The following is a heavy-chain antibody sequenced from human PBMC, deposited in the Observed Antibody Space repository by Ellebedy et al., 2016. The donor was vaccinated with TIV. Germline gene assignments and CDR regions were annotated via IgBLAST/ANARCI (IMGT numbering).Heavy chain of an antibody. CDR2: INAGNGNT. D-gene: IGHD3-10*01. CDR1: GYTFTSYA. J-gene: IGHJ4*02. V-gene: IGHV1-3*01. CDR3: ARGPILWFGELLDY. Sequence: AASVKVFCKALGYTFTSYAMHWVRQAPGQRLEWMGWINAGNGNTKYSQNFQGRVTITRDTSASTAYMELSSLRSEDTAVYYCARGPILWFGELLDYWGQGTLVTISS.